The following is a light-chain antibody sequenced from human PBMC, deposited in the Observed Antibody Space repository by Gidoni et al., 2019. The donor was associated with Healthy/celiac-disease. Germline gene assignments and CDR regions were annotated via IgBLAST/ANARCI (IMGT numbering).Light chain of an antibody. Sequence: DIQMTQSPSSLSASVGDRVTITCQASQDISNYLNWYQQKPGKAPKLLIYAASNLQTGVPSRFSGSGSGTDFTLTISSLQPEDIATYYCQQYDSPLFTFGPGTKVEIK. CDR1: QDISNY. CDR3: QQYDSPLFT. V-gene: IGKV1-33*01. CDR2: AAS. J-gene: IGKJ4*01.